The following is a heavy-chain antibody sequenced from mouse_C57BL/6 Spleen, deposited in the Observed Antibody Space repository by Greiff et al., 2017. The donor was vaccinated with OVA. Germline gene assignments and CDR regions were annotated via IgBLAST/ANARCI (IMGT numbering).Heavy chain of an antibody. CDR1: GFTFSSYA. J-gene: IGHJ4*01. D-gene: IGHD2-12*01. CDR2: ISSGGDYI. Sequence: EVKFVESGEGLVKPGGSLKLSCAASGFTFSSYAMSWVRQTPEKRLEWVAYISSGGDYIYYADTVKGRFTISRDNARNTLYLQMSSLKSEDTAMYYCTTGDDVGYYAMDYWGQGTSVTVSS. V-gene: IGHV5-9-1*02. CDR3: TTGDDVGYYAMDY.